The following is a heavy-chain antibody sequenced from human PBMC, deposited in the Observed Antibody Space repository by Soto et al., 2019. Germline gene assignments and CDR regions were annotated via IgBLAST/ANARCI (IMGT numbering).Heavy chain of an antibody. Sequence: SETLSLTCAVYGGSFSGYYWSWIRQPPGKGLEWIGYIYYSGSTNYNPSLKSRVTISVDTSKNQFSLKLSSVTAADTAVYYCARRYGGNFDYWGQGTLVTVPQ. J-gene: IGHJ4*02. V-gene: IGHV4-59*01. CDR1: GGSFSGYY. D-gene: IGHD3-16*01. CDR3: ARRYGGNFDY. CDR2: IYYSGST.